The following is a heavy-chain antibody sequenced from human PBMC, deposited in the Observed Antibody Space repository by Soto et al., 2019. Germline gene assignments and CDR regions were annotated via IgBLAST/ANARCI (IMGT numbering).Heavy chain of an antibody. CDR1: AGYISSLY. CDR2: IYYNVNT. CDR3: ARELFGRSVWFDP. V-gene: IGHV4-59*11. D-gene: IGHD3-10*01. J-gene: IGHJ5*02. Sequence: SQPLSLTSNVSAGYISSLYCGCILQPPGKGLEWSGYIYYNVNTKYNPSLQSRVWVGVGGGGVQCSLKLNSATAADTAVYYCARELFGRSVWFDPWGQGILVTL.